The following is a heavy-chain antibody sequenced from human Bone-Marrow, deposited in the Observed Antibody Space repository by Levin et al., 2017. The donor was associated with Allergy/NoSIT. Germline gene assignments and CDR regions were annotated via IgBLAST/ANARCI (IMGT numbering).Heavy chain of an antibody. V-gene: IGHV1-69*13. Sequence: GASVKVSCKTSGGTFTTYTINWVRQAPGQGLECLGGIIPLFGAANYTQKFQGRVTITADESTRTTYMELSNLRSEDTAVYYCARQEFTVTGTVVRPFDYWGQGTLVTVSS. CDR2: IIPLFGAA. CDR3: ARQEFTVTGTVVRPFDY. D-gene: IGHD6-19*01. CDR1: GGTFTTYT. J-gene: IGHJ4*02.